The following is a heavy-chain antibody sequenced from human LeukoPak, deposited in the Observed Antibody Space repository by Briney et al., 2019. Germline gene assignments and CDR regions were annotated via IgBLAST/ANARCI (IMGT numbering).Heavy chain of an antibody. V-gene: IGHV4-59*01. J-gene: IGHJ4*02. D-gene: IGHD6-13*01. Sequence: PSETLSLTCTVSGGSISTYYWNWIRQPPGKGLEWIGYISNSGIITYQPSLKSRVTISVDTSKSQFSLKLNSVTAADTAVYFCARSGGYSSSWSLWGQGTLVTVSS. CDR1: GGSISTYY. CDR2: ISNSGII. CDR3: ARSGGYSSSWSL.